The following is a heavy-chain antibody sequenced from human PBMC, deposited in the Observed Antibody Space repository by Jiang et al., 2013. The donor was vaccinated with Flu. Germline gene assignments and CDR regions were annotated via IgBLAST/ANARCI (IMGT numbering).Heavy chain of an antibody. D-gene: IGHD3-10*01. V-gene: IGHV4-38-2*02. CDR1: GYFISNGYY. J-gene: IGHJ3*01. CDR2: MYQRGSA. Sequence: PGLVKPSETLSLTCDVSGYFISNGYYWGWIRQPPGKGLEWIGSMYQRGSAYYNPSLKSRVTISIDSSKNQFSLKLSSVTAADTAFYYCARDGEAPYAFDVLGQGTLVTVSS. CDR3: ARDGEAPYAFDV.